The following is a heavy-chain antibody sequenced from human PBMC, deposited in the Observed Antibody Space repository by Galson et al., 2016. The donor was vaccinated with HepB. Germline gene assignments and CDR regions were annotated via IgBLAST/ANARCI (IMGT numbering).Heavy chain of an antibody. V-gene: IGHV3-30-3*01. CDR3: ARALTGIVATGGH. D-gene: IGHD5-12*01. Sequence: SLRLSCAASGFTFSSYTMHWVRQAPGKGLGWVALISFDETTKYYADSVKGRFTIARDNSQNTLFLQMNSLRGDDTAMYYCARALTGIVATGGHWGQGTLVIVSS. J-gene: IGHJ4*02. CDR2: ISFDETTK. CDR1: GFTFSSYT.